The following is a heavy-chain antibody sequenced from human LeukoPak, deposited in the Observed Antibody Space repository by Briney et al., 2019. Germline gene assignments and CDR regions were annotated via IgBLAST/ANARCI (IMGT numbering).Heavy chain of an antibody. CDR2: ISWNSGSI. CDR1: GFTFDDYA. J-gene: IGHJ3*02. V-gene: IGHV3-9*01. D-gene: IGHD2-15*01. Sequence: SGRSLRLSCAASGFTFDDYAMHWVRQAPGKGLEWVSGISWNSGSIGYADSVKGRFTISRDNAKNSLYLQMNSLRDDDTAIYYCARGGPYSWDGLDIWGQGTMVTVSS. CDR3: ARGGPYSWDGLDI.